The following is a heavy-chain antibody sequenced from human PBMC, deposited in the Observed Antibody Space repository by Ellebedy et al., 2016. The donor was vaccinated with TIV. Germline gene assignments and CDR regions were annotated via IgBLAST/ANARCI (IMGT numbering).Heavy chain of an antibody. Sequence: GESLKISCAASGFTFSTYSMNWVRHAPGQGLEWVSSISSRSTYIYSADSVKGRVTISRDNAKNSLYLQMNSLRAEDTAVYYCARDLRRSIVITGNYYYGLDVWGQGTTVTVSS. J-gene: IGHJ6*02. CDR2: ISSRSTYI. CDR1: GFTFSTYS. CDR3: ARDLRRSIVITGNYYYGLDV. D-gene: IGHD3-10*01. V-gene: IGHV3-21*01.